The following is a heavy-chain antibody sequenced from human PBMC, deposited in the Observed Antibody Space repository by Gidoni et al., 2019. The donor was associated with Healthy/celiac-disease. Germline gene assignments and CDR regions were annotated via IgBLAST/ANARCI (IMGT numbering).Heavy chain of an antibody. CDR2: MNPNSSNT. CDR1: GYTFTSHD. CDR3: ARVLRIAVAGTGGLGY. D-gene: IGHD6-19*01. J-gene: IGHJ4*02. V-gene: IGHV1-8*01. Sequence: QVQLVQSGAEVKTPGASVKVSCTASGYTFTSHDIHWVRQATGQGLEWMGWMNPNSSNTGYAQKFQGRVTMTRNTSISTAYMELSSLRSEDTAVYYCARVLRIAVAGTGGLGYWGQGTLVTVSS.